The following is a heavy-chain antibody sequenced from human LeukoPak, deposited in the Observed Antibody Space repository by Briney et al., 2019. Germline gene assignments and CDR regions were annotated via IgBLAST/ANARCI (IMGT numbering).Heavy chain of an antibody. V-gene: IGHV4-59*01. CDR2: MYHSGST. Sequence: PSETLSLTCAVYGGSFSGYYWSWIRQSPGKGLEWIGYMYHSGSTNYNPSLKSRVTISVDTSKNQFSLKLSSVTAADTAVYYCARHSAHSSTNDAFDIWGQGTMVTVSS. CDR1: GGSFSGYY. D-gene: IGHD6-13*01. CDR3: ARHSAHSSTNDAFDI. J-gene: IGHJ3*02.